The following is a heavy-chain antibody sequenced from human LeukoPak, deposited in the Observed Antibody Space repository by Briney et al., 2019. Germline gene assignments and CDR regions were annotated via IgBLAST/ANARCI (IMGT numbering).Heavy chain of an antibody. CDR2: ITSSGDDI. V-gene: IGHV3-11*01. Sequence: TPGGSLRLSCAASGFTFSDYYMRWLRQAPGKGLEGVAYITSSGDDIYYAESVKGRFTISRDNAKNALFLRMSSLRVEDTATYYCASDIVATSGDFWGQGTLVSVSS. J-gene: IGHJ4*02. CDR3: ASDIVATSGDF. CDR1: GFTFSDYY. D-gene: IGHD5-12*01.